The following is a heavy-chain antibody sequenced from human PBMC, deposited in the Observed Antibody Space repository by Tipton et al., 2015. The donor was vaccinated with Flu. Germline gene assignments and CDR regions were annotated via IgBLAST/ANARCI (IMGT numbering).Heavy chain of an antibody. CDR1: GFTFRNYW. V-gene: IGHV3-7*01. J-gene: IGHJ6*02. D-gene: IGHD3-3*01. Sequence: SLRLSCTASGFTFRNYWMSWVRQAPGKGLQWVANIRPDGSEQYYVESVKGRFTISRDNAKNSLYLQMNSLRADDTAVYYCARDHPPSITVLGEITDYFGMDVWGQGTTVTVSS. CDR3: ARDHPPSITVLGEITDYFGMDV. CDR2: IRPDGSEQ.